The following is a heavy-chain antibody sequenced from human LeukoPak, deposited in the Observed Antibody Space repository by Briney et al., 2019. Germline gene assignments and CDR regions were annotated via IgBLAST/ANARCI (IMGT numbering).Heavy chain of an antibody. Sequence: RASVKVSCKASGYTFTGYYMHWVRQAPGQGLEWMGIINPSGGSTSYAQKFRGRVTMTRDMSTSTVYMELSSLRSEDTAVYYCARDMWVFGVVSHHPGYYYYMDVWGKGTTVTVSS. CDR2: INPSGGST. J-gene: IGHJ6*03. D-gene: IGHD3-3*01. CDR1: GYTFTGYY. V-gene: IGHV1-46*01. CDR3: ARDMWVFGVVSHHPGYYYYMDV.